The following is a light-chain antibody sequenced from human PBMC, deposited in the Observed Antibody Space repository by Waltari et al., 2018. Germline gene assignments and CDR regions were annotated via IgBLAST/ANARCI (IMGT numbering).Light chain of an antibody. V-gene: IGLV3-19*01. CDR1: SLSTYY. CDR3: SSRDTSGDHWV. J-gene: IGLJ3*02. CDR2: PAN. Sequence: SSELTQDPAVSVALGQTVRITCQGDSLSTYYATWYQQRPRQAPILVIYPANSRPSGRPDRFSGSSSGNTASLTITGAQAEDEADYYCSSRDTSGDHWVFGGGTKLTVL.